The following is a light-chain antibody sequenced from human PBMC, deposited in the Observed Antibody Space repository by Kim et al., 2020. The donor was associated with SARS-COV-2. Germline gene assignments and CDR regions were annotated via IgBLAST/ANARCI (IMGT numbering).Light chain of an antibody. J-gene: IGKJ5*01. V-gene: IGKV3-11*01. CDR3: QQYDKWPPT. CDR1: QSVSSY. CDR2: DAS. Sequence: EVVLTQSPATLSLSPGGRATLSCRASQSVSSYLAWYQQKPGQAPRLLISDASNRATGIPARFSGSGSATDFTLTISTLEAEDFAVYYCQQYDKWPPTFGPGTRLEIK.